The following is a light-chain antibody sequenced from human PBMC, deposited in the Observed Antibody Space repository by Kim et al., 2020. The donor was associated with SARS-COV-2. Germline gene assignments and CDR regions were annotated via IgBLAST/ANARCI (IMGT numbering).Light chain of an antibody. Sequence: SPGERPPLSWRASQSVSSNLAWYQQKPGQAPRLLIYGASTRATGIPARFSGSGSGTEFTLTISSLQSEDFAGYYCQQYNNWPPWTFGQGTKVDIK. V-gene: IGKV3-15*01. CDR2: GAS. CDR3: QQYNNWPPWT. CDR1: QSVSSN. J-gene: IGKJ1*01.